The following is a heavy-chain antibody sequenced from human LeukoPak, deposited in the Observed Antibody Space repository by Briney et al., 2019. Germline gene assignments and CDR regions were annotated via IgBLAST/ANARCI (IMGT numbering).Heavy chain of an antibody. CDR2: ISGSGGST. D-gene: IGHD2-15*01. CDR1: RFTFSSYA. J-gene: IGHJ3*01. Sequence: GGSLRLSFAASRFTFSSYAMSWVRQAPGKGLERVSTISGSGGSTYYADSVKGRFTISRDNSKNTLYLQMNSLRTEDTAVYYCAKPRDIDSWAFDVWGQGTMVTVS. V-gene: IGHV3-23*01. CDR3: AKPRDIDSWAFDV.